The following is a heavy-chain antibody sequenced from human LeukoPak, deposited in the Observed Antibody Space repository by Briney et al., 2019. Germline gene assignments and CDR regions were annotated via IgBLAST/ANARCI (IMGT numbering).Heavy chain of an antibody. CDR2: IWYDVINK. Sequence: GRSLRLSCASSGFTFSSYGMHWVRQAPGKGREWVAVIWYDVINKYYADSVKGRFTISRDTSKNTLYLQLNSLRAEDTAVYYCARDGCSSTSCYDYYYYGMDVWGNGTPVTVSS. V-gene: IGHV3-33*01. J-gene: IGHJ6*04. CDR1: GFTFSSYG. D-gene: IGHD2-2*01. CDR3: ARDGCSSTSCYDYYYYGMDV.